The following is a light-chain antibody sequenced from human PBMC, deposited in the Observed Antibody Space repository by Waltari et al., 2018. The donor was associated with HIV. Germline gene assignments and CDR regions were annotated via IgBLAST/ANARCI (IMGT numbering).Light chain of an antibody. J-gene: IGLJ2*01. V-gene: IGLV2-23*02. CDR2: EVS. CDR1: SSDVGSYNL. Sequence: QSALTQPASVSGSPGQSITISCTGTSSDVGSYNLVSWYQQNPDKAPKLMIYEVSKRPSGVSNRFSGSKSGNTASLTISGLQAEDEAAYYCCSYAGSSTWIFGGGTKLTVL. CDR3: CSYAGSSTWI.